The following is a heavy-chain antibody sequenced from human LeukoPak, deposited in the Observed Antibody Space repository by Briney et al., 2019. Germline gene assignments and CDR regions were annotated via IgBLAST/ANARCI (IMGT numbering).Heavy chain of an antibody. J-gene: IGHJ6*02. V-gene: IGHV3-21*01. CDR2: ISSSSSYI. Sequence: GGSLRLSCAASGFTFSSYSMNWVRQAPGKGLEWVSSISSSSSYIYYADSVKGRFTISRDNAKNSLYLQMNSLRAEDTAVYYCARDLIVVVVAATWVYGMDVWGQGTTVTVSS. CDR3: ARDLIVVVVAATWVYGMDV. CDR1: GFTFSSYS. D-gene: IGHD2-15*01.